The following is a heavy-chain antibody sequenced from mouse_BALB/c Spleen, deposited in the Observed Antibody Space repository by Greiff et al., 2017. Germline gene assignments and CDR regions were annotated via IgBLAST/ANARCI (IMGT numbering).Heavy chain of an antibody. D-gene: IGHD2-3*01. J-gene: IGHJ4*01. CDR1: GFTFSSYA. V-gene: IGHV5-6-5*01. Sequence: EVQGVESGGGLVKPGGSLKLSCAASGFTFSSYAMSWVRQTPEKRLEWVASISSGGSTYYPDSVKGRFTISRDNARNILYLQMSSLRSEDTAMYYCASNYEFYAMDYWGQGTSVTVSS. CDR2: ISSGGST. CDR3: ASNYEFYAMDY.